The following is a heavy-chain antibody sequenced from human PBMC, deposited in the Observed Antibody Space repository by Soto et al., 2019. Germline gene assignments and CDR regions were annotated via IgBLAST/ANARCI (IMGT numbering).Heavy chain of an antibody. J-gene: IGHJ3*02. Sequence: ASVKVSCKASGYTFTSYDINWVRQATGQGPEWMGWMSPNTGTIVYAQKFQGRVTMTRNTSTSTAYMTLSSLRSEDTAVYYCARDRPGIKTYEAFDIWGQGTTVTVSS. CDR3: ARDRPGIKTYEAFDI. D-gene: IGHD1-20*01. V-gene: IGHV1-8*01. CDR1: GYTFTSYD. CDR2: MSPNTGTI.